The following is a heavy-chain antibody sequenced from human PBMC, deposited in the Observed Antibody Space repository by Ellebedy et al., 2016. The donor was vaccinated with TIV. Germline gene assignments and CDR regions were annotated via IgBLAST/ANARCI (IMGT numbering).Heavy chain of an antibody. D-gene: IGHD5-12*01. J-gene: IGHJ3*02. CDR2: IIPIFGTA. V-gene: IGHV1-69*13. Sequence: SVKVSCXASGGTFSSYAISWVRQAPGQGLEWMGGIIPIFGTANYAQKFQGRVTITADESTSTAYMELSSLRSEDTAVYYCARSRYRGYVGESDAFDIWGQGTMVTVSS. CDR3: ARSRYRGYVGESDAFDI. CDR1: GGTFSSYA.